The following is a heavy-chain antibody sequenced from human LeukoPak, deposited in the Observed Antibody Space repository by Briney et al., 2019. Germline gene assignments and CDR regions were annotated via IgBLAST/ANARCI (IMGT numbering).Heavy chain of an antibody. D-gene: IGHD3-22*01. Sequence: ASVKVSCKTSGYTFSNYGMHWVRQAPRQSPEWMGWINTGNGNTKSSQKFQDRVTLTRDTSASTAYMELNSLNSEDTAVYYCARVPLSDASGHYYPHWGQGTLVTVSS. CDR1: GYTFSNYG. V-gene: IGHV1-3*04. J-gene: IGHJ1*01. CDR3: ARVPLSDASGHYYPH. CDR2: INTGNGNT.